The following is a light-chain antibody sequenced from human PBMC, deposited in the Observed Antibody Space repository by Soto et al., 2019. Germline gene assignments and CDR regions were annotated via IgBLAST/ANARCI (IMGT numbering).Light chain of an antibody. V-gene: IGKV3-20*01. CDR2: GAS. Sequence: EIVFTQSPGTLALSPGERATLSCRASQSVSNNYLAWYQQKPGQAPRLLIYGASNRATGIPDRFSGSGSGTDFTLTISRLEPEDFAVYYCQQYNNWPRTFGGGTKVDIK. CDR3: QQYNNWPRT. J-gene: IGKJ4*02. CDR1: QSVSNNY.